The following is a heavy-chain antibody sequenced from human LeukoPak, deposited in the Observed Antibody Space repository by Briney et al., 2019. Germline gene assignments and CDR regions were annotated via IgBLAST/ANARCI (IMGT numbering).Heavy chain of an antibody. V-gene: IGHV3-30*18. CDR3: AKAEEVYCGGDCYFLDWFDP. D-gene: IGHD2-21*01. CDR1: GFTFSSYG. Sequence: GRSLRLSCAASGFTFSSYGMHWVRQAPGKGLEGVAVISYDGSNKYYADSVKGRFTISRDNSKNTLYLQMNSLRAEDTAVYYCAKAEEVYCGGDCYFLDWFDPWGQGTLVTVSS. CDR2: ISYDGSNK. J-gene: IGHJ5*02.